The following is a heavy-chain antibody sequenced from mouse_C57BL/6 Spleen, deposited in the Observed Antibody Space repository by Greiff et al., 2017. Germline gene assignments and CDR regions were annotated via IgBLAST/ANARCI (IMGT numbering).Heavy chain of an antibody. Sequence: DVQLVESGEGLVKPGGSLKLSCAASGFTFSSYAMSWVRQTPEKRLEWVAYISSGGDYIYYADTVKGRFTISRDNARNTLYLQMSSLKSEDTAMYYCTREGDYLFAYWGQGTLVTVSA. CDR1: GFTFSSYA. D-gene: IGHD2-4*01. J-gene: IGHJ3*01. CDR3: TREGDYLFAY. V-gene: IGHV5-9-1*02. CDR2: ISSGGDYI.